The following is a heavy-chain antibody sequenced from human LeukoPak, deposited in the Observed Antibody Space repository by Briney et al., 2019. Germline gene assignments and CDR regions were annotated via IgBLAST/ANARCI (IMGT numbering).Heavy chain of an antibody. D-gene: IGHD6-25*01. V-gene: IGHV3-48*03. Sequence: TGGSLRLSCAASGFTFSEFEMNWVRQAPGKGLEWVSYIGKSGNTIYYADSVKGRFTISRDNAKNSLWLQMNTLRAEDTAVYYCARCIDRSGHCDAFDIWGQGTMVIVSS. CDR1: GFTFSEFE. CDR2: IGKSGNTI. CDR3: ARCIDRSGHCDAFDI. J-gene: IGHJ3*02.